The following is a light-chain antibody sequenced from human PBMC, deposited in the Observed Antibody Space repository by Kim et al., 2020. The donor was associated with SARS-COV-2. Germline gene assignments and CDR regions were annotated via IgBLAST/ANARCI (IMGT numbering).Light chain of an antibody. CDR2: GAS. J-gene: IGKJ4*01. CDR1: QSVSSK. V-gene: IGKV3-15*01. CDR3: QQYNNWPLT. Sequence: VSPGERATLSCRASQSVSSKLAWYQQKPGQAPRLLIYGASTRATGIPARFSGSGSGTEFTITISSLQSEDFAVYYCQQYNNWPLTFGGGTKVDIK.